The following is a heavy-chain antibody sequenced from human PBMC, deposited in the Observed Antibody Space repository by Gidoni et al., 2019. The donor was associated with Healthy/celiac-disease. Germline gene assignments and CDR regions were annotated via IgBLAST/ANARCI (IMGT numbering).Heavy chain of an antibody. J-gene: IGHJ4*02. CDR1: GFTFRDYY. Sequence: QVQLVESGGGLVKPGGSLRLSCAASGFTFRDYYMTWFRKAPGKGLEWVSYISSSGSTIYYADAVKGRFTISRDNAKTSLYLQMNSLRSEDTAVYYCAREGRVTARLGYWGQGTLVTVSS. CDR3: AREGRVTARLGY. V-gene: IGHV3-11*01. CDR2: ISSSGSTI. D-gene: IGHD6-6*01.